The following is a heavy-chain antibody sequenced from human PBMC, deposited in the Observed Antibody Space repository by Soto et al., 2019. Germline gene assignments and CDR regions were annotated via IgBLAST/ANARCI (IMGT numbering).Heavy chain of an antibody. D-gene: IGHD1-26*01. Sequence: QVQLVESGGGVVQPGRSLRLSCAASGFTFSSYAMHWVRQAPGKGLEWVAVISYDGSNKYYADSVKGRFTISRDNSKNTLYQKMNSLRAEDMGVYYCAGVMVGATTLLKLDAFDIWGQGTMVTVSS. CDR2: ISYDGSNK. J-gene: IGHJ3*02. CDR1: GFTFSSYA. V-gene: IGHV3-30-3*01. CDR3: AGVMVGATTLLKLDAFDI.